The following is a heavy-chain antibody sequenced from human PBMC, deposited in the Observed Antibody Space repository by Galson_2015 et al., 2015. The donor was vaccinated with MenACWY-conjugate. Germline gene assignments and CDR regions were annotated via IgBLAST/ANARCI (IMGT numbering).Heavy chain of an antibody. D-gene: IGHD4-17*01. V-gene: IGHV3-15*07. CDR2: IRRNTDGGTT. J-gene: IGHJ4*02. Sequence: LRLSCAASGFNFNNAWLHWVRPAPGKGLGWVGLIRRNTDGGTTDYAAPVKGSFTISRDDSKNTLYLQMNSLKIEDTAVYYCGGDFLGNWGQGTLVTVSS. CDR3: GGDFLGN. CDR1: GFNFNNAW.